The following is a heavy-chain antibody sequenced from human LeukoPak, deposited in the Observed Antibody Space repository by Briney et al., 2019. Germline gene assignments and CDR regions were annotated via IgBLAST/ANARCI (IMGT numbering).Heavy chain of an antibody. Sequence: AASVKVSCKVSGYTLTELSMHWVRQAPGKGLEWMGGFDPEDGETIYAQKFQGRVTMTEDTSTVTAYMELSSLRSEDTAVYYCASDSSIVLMVYAPLDYWGQGTLVTVSS. V-gene: IGHV1-24*01. J-gene: IGHJ4*02. CDR3: ASDSSIVLMVYAPLDY. CDR2: FDPEDGET. CDR1: GYTLTELS. D-gene: IGHD2-8*01.